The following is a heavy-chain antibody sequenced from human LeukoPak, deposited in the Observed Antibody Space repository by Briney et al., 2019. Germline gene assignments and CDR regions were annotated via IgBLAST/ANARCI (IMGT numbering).Heavy chain of an antibody. J-gene: IGHJ3*02. D-gene: IGHD3-10*01. CDR2: IKEDGSEK. Sequence: GRSLRLSCAASGFTLSSYWMSWVRQAPGKGLEWVANIKEDGSEKYYVDSVKGRFTISRDNAKNSLYLHMNSLTAEDTAMYYCARDWVAGVPFDAFDIWGQGTMVSVSS. CDR1: GFTLSSYW. V-gene: IGHV3-7*03. CDR3: ARDWVAGVPFDAFDI.